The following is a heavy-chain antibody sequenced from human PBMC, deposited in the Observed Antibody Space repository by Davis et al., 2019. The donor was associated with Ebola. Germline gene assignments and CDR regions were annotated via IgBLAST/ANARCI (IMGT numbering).Heavy chain of an antibody. J-gene: IGHJ4*02. D-gene: IGHD3-16*01. CDR1: GYSISSGYY. V-gene: IGHV4-38-2*02. CDR2: IHHSGRAT. Sequence: ESLKISCIVSGYSISSGYYWGWIRQPPGKGLEWIGSIHHSGRATNYNPSLRSRVTISVDTSKNQFSLKLSSVTAADTAVYYCASFTFGRGGYWGQGTLVNVSS. CDR3: ASFTFGRGGY.